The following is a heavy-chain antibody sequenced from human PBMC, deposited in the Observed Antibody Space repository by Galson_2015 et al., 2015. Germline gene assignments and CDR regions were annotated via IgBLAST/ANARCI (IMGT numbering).Heavy chain of an antibody. CDR2: IYYSGST. J-gene: IGHJ4*02. D-gene: IGHD4-11*01. V-gene: IGHV4-59*01. CDR1: GASISSYY. CDR3: ARVEDYRGLPAD. Sequence: ETLSLTCTVSGASISSYYWSWIRQPPGKGLEWIGYIYYSGSTIYNPSLKSRVTLSIDTSKNQFSLKLSSVTAADTAVYYCARVEDYRGLPADWGQGTLVTVSS.